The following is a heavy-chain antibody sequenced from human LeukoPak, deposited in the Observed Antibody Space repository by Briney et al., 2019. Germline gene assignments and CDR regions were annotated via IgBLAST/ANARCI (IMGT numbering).Heavy chain of an antibody. Sequence: GGSLRLSCAASGFTFSSYSMNWVRQAPGKGLGWVSSISSSSSYIYYADSVKGRFTISRDNAKNSLYLQMNSLRAEDTAVYYCAKGGIGYNYGYSDYWGQGTLVTVSS. D-gene: IGHD5-18*01. CDR2: ISSSSSYI. V-gene: IGHV3-21*01. CDR3: AKGGIGYNYGYSDY. J-gene: IGHJ4*02. CDR1: GFTFSSYS.